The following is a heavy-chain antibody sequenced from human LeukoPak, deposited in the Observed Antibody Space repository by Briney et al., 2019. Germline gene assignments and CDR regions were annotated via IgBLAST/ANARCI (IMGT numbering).Heavy chain of an antibody. D-gene: IGHD6-19*01. CDR2: INHSGST. Sequence: SETLSLTCAVYGGSFSGYSWSWIRQPPGKGLEWIGEINHSGSTNYNPSLKSRVTISVDTSKNQFSMKLSSETAADTAVYYCARGRGRAVAGTDEIDYWGQGTLVTVSS. CDR1: GGSFSGYS. V-gene: IGHV4-34*01. CDR3: ARGRGRAVAGTDEIDY. J-gene: IGHJ4*02.